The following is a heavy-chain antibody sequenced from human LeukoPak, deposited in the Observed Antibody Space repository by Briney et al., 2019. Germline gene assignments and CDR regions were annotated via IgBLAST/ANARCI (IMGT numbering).Heavy chain of an antibody. CDR2: ISAYNGNT. V-gene: IGHV1-18*01. D-gene: IGHD3-22*01. CDR3: ARDRRYYDSSGYYLNWYFDF. CDR1: GYTFTSYG. Sequence: ASVKVSCKASGYTFTSYGINWVRQAPGQGLEWMGWISAYNGNTNYAQNLQGRVTMTTDTSTSTAYMELRSLRSDDTAVYYCARDRRYYDSSGYYLNWYFDFWGRGTLVTVSS. J-gene: IGHJ2*01.